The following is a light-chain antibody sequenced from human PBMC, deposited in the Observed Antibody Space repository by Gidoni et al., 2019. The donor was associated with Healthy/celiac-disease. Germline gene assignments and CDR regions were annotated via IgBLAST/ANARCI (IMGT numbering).Light chain of an antibody. J-gene: IGKJ1*01. CDR2: EVS. V-gene: IGKV2D-29*01. CDR1: QSRLHSDGKTY. CDR3: MQSIQLWT. Sequence: DLVMTQTPLSLCVTPGQPASISSKSSQSRLHSDGKTYWYWYLQKPGQPQQLLIYEVSNRCSGVPDRFSGRGSGTDFTLKISRVEAEDVGVYYCMQSIQLWTFGQGTKVEIK.